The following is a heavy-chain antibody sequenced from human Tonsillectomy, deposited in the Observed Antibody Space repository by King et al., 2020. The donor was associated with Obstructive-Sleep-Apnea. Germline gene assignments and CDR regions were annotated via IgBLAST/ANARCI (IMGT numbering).Heavy chain of an antibody. CDR2: INPNSGGT. D-gene: IGHD3-3*01. CDR1: GYTFTGYY. CDR3: ARGATTIFGVVTSDAFDI. J-gene: IGHJ3*02. Sequence: GQLVQSGAEVKKPGASVKVSCKASGYTFTGYYMHWVRQAPGQGLEWMGWINPNSGGTNYAQKFQGWVTMTRDTSISTAYMELSRLRSDATAVYYCARGATTIFGVVTSDAFDIWGQGTMVTVSS. V-gene: IGHV1-2*04.